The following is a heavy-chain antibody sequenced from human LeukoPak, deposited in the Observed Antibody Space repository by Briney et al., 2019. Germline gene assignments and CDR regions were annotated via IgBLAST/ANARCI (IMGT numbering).Heavy chain of an antibody. CDR1: GFTFDDYA. CDR2: ISWNSGSI. D-gene: IGHD3-10*01. Sequence: GRSLRLSCAASGFTFDDYAMHWVRQAPGKGLEWVSGISWNSGSIGYADSVKGRFTISRDNAKNSLYLQMNSLRAEDTALYYCAKDSERAEWGSGSYLYYFDYWGQGTLVTVSS. J-gene: IGHJ4*02. CDR3: AKDSERAEWGSGSYLYYFDY. V-gene: IGHV3-9*01.